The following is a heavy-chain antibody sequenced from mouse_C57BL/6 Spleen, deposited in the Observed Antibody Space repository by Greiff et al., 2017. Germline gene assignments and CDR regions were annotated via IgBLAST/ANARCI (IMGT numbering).Heavy chain of an antibody. CDR3: ARGDYGNYLPFDY. J-gene: IGHJ2*01. Sequence: QVQLKESGAELVKPGASVKISCKASGYAFSRYWMTWVKQRPGKGLEWIGQIYPGDGDTNYNGKFKGKATLTADTSSSTAYMQLSSLTSEDSAVYFCARGDYGNYLPFDYWGQGTTLTVSA. V-gene: IGHV1-80*01. CDR1: GYAFSRYW. CDR2: IYPGDGDT. D-gene: IGHD2-1*01.